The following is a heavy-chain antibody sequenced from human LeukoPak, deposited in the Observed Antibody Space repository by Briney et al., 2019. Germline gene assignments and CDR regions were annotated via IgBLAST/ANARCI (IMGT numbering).Heavy chain of an antibody. V-gene: IGHV3-30*03. J-gene: IGHJ4*02. CDR1: GFTFSSYG. CDR3: ITGLRYFDWPYLDY. D-gene: IGHD3-9*01. Sequence: QTGGSLRLSCAASGFTFSSYGMHWVRQAPGKGLEWVAVISYDGSNKYYADSVKGRFTISRDNSKNTLYLQMNSLKTEDTAVYYCITGLRYFDWPYLDYWGQGTLVTVSS. CDR2: ISYDGSNK.